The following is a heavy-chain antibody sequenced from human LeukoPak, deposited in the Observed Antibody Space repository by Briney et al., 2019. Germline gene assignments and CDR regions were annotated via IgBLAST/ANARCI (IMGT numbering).Heavy chain of an antibody. CDR2: ISRSGDTI. D-gene: IGHD1-7*01. Sequence: GGSLRLSCAASGFTFSDYAMSWVRQAPGQGLEWVSYISRSGDTIDYADSVKGRFSISRDNAKNSLYLQMNSLRAEDTAVYYCAGYHWNSGVVYWGQGTLVTVSS. CDR1: GFTFSDYA. V-gene: IGHV3-11*01. CDR3: AGYHWNSGVVY. J-gene: IGHJ4*02.